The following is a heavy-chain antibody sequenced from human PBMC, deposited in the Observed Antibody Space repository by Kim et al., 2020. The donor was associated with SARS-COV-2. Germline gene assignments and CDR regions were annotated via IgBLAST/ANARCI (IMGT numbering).Heavy chain of an antibody. CDR3: AKGVRYYGSGSYSYYFDY. V-gene: IGHV3-9*01. CDR2: ISWNSGSI. Sequence: GGSLRLSCAASGFTFDDYAMHWVRQAPGKGLEWVSGISWNSGSIGYADSVKGRFTIARDNAKNSLYLQMNSLRAEDTALYYCAKGVRYYGSGSYSYYFDYWGQGTLVTVSS. CDR1: GFTFDDYA. D-gene: IGHD3-10*01. J-gene: IGHJ4*02.